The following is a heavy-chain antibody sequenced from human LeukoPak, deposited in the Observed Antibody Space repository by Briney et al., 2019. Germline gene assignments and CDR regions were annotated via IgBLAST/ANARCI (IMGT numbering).Heavy chain of an antibody. CDR3: AREEGVGYCSGGSCYSVPQDY. CDR1: GGTFSSYA. D-gene: IGHD2-15*01. J-gene: IGHJ4*02. CDR2: INPNSGGT. V-gene: IGHV1-2*02. Sequence: ASVKVSCKASGGTFSSYAISWVRQAPGQGLEWMGWINPNSGGTNYAQKFQGRVTMTRDTSISTAYMELSRLRSDDTAVYYCAREEGVGYCSGGSCYSVPQDYWGQGTLVTVSS.